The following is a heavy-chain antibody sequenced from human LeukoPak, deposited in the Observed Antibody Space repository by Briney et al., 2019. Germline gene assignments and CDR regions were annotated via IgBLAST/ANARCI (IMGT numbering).Heavy chain of an antibody. D-gene: IGHD2-2*02. CDR2: ISSSSSTI. Sequence: GGSLRPSCAASGFTFSSYSMNWVRQAPGKGLEWVSYISSSSSTIYYADSVKGRFTISRDNAKNSLYLQMNSLRDEDTAVYYCARGRAGPAAIAIDAFDIWGQGTMVTVSS. V-gene: IGHV3-48*02. CDR1: GFTFSSYS. CDR3: ARGRAGPAAIAIDAFDI. J-gene: IGHJ3*02.